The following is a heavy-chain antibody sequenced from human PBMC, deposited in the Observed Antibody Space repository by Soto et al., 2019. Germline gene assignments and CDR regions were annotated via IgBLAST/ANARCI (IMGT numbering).Heavy chain of an antibody. CDR2: ISPLKGRT. V-gene: IGHV1-18*04. CDR1: GYTFTSYG. J-gene: IGHJ1*01. Sequence: QVQLVQSGPDLKRPGASMKVSCKASGYTFTSYGISWVRQAPGQGLEWMAWISPLKGRTQYSQKAQGRVTLSTDTSSNTAYMEMTTLRVDDTAGYDGAMDYGDRPEYFKHWGQGTLVTVS. D-gene: IGHD4-17*01. CDR3: AMDYGDRPEYFKH.